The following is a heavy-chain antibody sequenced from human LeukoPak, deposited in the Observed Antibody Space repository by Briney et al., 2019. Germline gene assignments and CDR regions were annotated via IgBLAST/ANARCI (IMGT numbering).Heavy chain of an antibody. CDR1: GYTFTSYD. CDR3: ARGGSGSSWYGFCYYYMDV. D-gene: IGHD6-13*01. V-gene: IGHV1-8*01. J-gene: IGHJ6*03. CDR2: MNPNSGNT. Sequence: ASVKVSCKASGYTFTSYDINWVRQATGQGLEWMGWMNPNSGNTGYAQKFQGRATMTRNTSISTAYMELSSLRSEDTAVYYCARGGSGSSWYGFCYYYMDVWGKGTTVTVSS.